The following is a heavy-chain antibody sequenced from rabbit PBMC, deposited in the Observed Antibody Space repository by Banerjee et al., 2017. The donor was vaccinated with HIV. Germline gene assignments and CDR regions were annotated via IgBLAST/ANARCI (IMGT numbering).Heavy chain of an antibody. J-gene: IGHJ4*01. V-gene: IGHV1S45*01. CDR1: GFTLSNYW. CDR2: INTSSGNT. CDR3: ARDLAGVIGWNFGL. D-gene: IGHD4-1*01. Sequence: QEQLKETGGGLVQPGGSLTLTCKASGFTLSNYWICWVRQAPGKGLEWIACINTSSGNTVYATWAKGRFTISRTSSTTVALQMTSLTAADTATYFCARDLAGVIGWNFGLWGPGTLVTVS.